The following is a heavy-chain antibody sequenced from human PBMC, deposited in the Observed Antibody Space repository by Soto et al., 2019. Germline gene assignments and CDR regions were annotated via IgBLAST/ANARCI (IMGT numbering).Heavy chain of an antibody. J-gene: IGHJ6*02. D-gene: IGHD1-20*01. CDR1: GFSLTSPGMC. V-gene: IGHV2-70*13. CDR2: IERDDDDK. Sequence: SGPTLVNPTETLTVTCTFSGFSLTSPGMCVSWIRQSPGKALEWLALIERDDDDKYYSTSLKTRLTISKDTRKNQMVLTMANMDPADTATYYCARSIRGPRRFNGMDVWGQGTTVTVSS. CDR3: ARSIRGPRRFNGMDV.